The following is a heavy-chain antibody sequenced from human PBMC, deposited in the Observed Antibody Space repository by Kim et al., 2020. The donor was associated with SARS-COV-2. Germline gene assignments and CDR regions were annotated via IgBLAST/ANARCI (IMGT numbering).Heavy chain of an antibody. Sequence: GGSLRLSCAASGFTFSSYAMSWVRQAPGKGLEWVSAISGSGSNTYYADSVKGRFTISRDNSKNTLYLQINSLRADDTAVYYCAKGLAAAGTFHFYYYGMDVWGQGNTVTVSS. CDR1: GFTFSSYA. D-gene: IGHD6-13*01. CDR2: ISGSGSNT. V-gene: IGHV3-23*01. J-gene: IGHJ6*02. CDR3: AKGLAAAGTFHFYYYGMDV.